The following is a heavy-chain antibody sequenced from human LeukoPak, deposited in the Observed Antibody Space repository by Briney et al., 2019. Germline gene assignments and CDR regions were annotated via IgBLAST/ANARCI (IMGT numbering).Heavy chain of an antibody. J-gene: IGHJ4*02. CDR1: GGTFSSYA. CDR2: IIPIFGTA. Sequence: GASVKVSCKASGGTFSSYAISWVRQAPGQGREWMGGIIPIFGTANYAQKFQGRVTITADESTSTAYMELSSLRSEDTAVYYCARGVGIAAAGTIERRHDYWGQGTLVTVSS. V-gene: IGHV1-69*13. D-gene: IGHD6-13*01. CDR3: ARGVGIAAAGTIERRHDY.